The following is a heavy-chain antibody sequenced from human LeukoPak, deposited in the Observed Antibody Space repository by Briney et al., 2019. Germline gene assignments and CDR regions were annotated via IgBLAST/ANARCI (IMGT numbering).Heavy chain of an antibody. J-gene: IGHJ6*02. CDR1: GYTLTELS. CDR3: VTLGWFGEAYGMDV. Sequence: ASVKVSCKVSGYTLTELSIHWVRQAPGKGLEWMRGFDPEDGETIYAQKFQGRVTMTEDTSTDTAYMELSSLRSEDTAVYYCVTLGWFGEAYGMDVWGQGTTVTVSS. V-gene: IGHV1-24*01. D-gene: IGHD3-10*01. CDR2: FDPEDGET.